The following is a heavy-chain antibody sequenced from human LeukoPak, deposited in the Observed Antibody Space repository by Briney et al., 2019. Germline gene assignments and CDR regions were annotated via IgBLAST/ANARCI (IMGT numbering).Heavy chain of an antibody. CDR1: GFTFSSYG. V-gene: IGHV3-30-3*01. CDR3: ARGLGRESAILVVVVAATGFDY. Sequence: GGSLRLSCAASGFTFSSYGMHWVRQAPGKGLEWVAVISYDGSNKYYADSVKGRFTISRDNSKNTLYLQMNSLRAEDTAVYYCARGLGRESAILVVVVAATGFDYWGQGTLFTVSS. J-gene: IGHJ4*02. D-gene: IGHD2-15*01. CDR2: ISYDGSNK.